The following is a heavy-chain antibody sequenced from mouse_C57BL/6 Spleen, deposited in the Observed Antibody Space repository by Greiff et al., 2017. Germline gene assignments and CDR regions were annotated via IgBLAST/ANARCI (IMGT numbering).Heavy chain of an antibody. V-gene: IGHV5-17*01. CDR3: VRSRDYGSSFFFDY. Sequence: DVKLVESGGGLVKPGGSLKLSCAASGFTFSDYGMHWVRQAPEKGLEWVAYISSGSSTIYYADTVKGRFTISRDNAKNTLFLQMTSLRSEDTAMYYCVRSRDYGSSFFFDYWGQGTTLTVSS. CDR2: ISSGSSTI. J-gene: IGHJ2*01. CDR1: GFTFSDYG. D-gene: IGHD1-1*01.